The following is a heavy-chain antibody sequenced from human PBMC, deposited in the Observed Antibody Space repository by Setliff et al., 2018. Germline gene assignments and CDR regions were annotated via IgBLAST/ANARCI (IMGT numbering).Heavy chain of an antibody. V-gene: IGHV4-34*01. CDR1: GWTFSDYH. D-gene: IGHD6-6*01. CDR3: ARGRDIAARLLDS. J-gene: IGHJ4*02. Sequence: ETLSLTCAADGWTFSDYHWTWIRQSPEKGLEWIGEINHRGSTNYNPSLKSRVTISIDTSKDQFSLKLISMTAADTAVYYCARGRDIAARLLDSWGQGTLVPVSS. CDR2: INHRGST.